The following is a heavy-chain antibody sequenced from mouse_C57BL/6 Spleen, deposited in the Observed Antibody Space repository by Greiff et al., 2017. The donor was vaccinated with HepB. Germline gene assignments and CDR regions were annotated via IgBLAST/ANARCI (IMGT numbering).Heavy chain of an antibody. J-gene: IGHJ4*01. Sequence: VKLQESGPELVKPGASVKISCKASGYAFSSSCLNCVKHRPGKGLAWVGRIYPGDGDTNYNGKFKGKATLTADKSSSTAYMQLSSLTSEDSAVYFCASYGSSYAMDYWGQGTSVTVSS. CDR2: IYPGDGDT. D-gene: IGHD1-1*01. CDR3: ASYGSSYAMDY. CDR1: GYAFSSSC. V-gene: IGHV1-82*01.